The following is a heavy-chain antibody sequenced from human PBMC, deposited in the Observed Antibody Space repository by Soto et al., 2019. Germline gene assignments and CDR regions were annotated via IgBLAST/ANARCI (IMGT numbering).Heavy chain of an antibody. D-gene: IGHD5-18*01. Sequence: RASVKVSCKASGGTFSSYAISWVRQAPGQGLEWMGGIIPIFGTANYAQKFQGRVTMTRDTSISTAYMELSRLRSDDTAVYYCARDRGYSYVFDYWGQGTLVTAPQ. CDR2: IIPIFGTA. CDR3: ARDRGYSYVFDY. V-gene: IGHV1-69*05. CDR1: GGTFSSYA. J-gene: IGHJ4*02.